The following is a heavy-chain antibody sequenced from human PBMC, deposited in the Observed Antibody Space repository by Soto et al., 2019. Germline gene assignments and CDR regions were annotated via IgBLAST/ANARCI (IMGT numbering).Heavy chain of an antibody. V-gene: IGHV4-61*01. CDR3: AREAAARQIDY. D-gene: IGHD6-13*01. Sequence: SETLSLTCTVSGGSVSSGSYYWSWIRQPPGKGLEWIGYIYYSGSTNYNPSLKSRVTISVDTSKNQFSLKLSSVTAADTAVYYCAREAAARQIDYWGQGTLVTV. CDR2: IYYSGST. CDR1: GGSVSSGSYY. J-gene: IGHJ4*02.